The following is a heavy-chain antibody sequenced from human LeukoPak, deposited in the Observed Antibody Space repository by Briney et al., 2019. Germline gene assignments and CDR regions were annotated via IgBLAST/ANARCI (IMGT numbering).Heavy chain of an antibody. D-gene: IGHD2-15*01. CDR1: GGSISRGGYS. CDR3: ARAGYCSGGSCYPHDAFDL. V-gene: IGHV4-30-2*01. J-gene: IGHJ3*01. CDR2: VYHSGST. Sequence: SETLSLTCAVSGGSISRGGYSCSWIRQPPGKGLEWIGYVYHSGSTYCNPSLKSRVTISVDRSKNQFSLKLSSVTAADTAVYYCARAGYCSGGSCYPHDAFDLWGQGTMVTVSS.